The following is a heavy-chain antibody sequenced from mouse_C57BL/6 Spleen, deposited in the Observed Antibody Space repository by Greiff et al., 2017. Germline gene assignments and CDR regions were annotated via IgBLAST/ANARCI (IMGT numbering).Heavy chain of an antibody. V-gene: IGHV5-9-1*02. J-gene: IGHJ2*01. CDR3: TRDDWNYFDY. CDR1: GFTFSSYA. Sequence: EVMLVESGAGLVKPGGSLKLSCAASGFTFSSYAMSWVRQTPEKRLEWVAYISSGGDYIDYADTVKGRFTISRDNARNTLYLQMSSLKSEDTAMYYCTRDDWNYFDYWGQGTTLTVSS. D-gene: IGHD2-13*01. CDR2: ISSGGDYI.